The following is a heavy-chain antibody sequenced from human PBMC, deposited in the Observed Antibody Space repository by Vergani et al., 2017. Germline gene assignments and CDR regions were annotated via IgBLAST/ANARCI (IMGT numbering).Heavy chain of an antibody. Sequence: QVQLQQSGPGLVKPSQTLSLTCAISGDSVSSKSAAWNWIRQSPSRGLEWLGRTYFKSRWYNEYAISVKSRITINPDTSKNQFSLKLSSVTAADTAVYYCARVYDILTGYYFDYWGQGTLVTVSS. CDR2: TYFKSRWYN. J-gene: IGHJ4*02. CDR1: GDSVSSKSAA. V-gene: IGHV6-1*01. D-gene: IGHD3-9*01. CDR3: ARVYDILTGYYFDY.